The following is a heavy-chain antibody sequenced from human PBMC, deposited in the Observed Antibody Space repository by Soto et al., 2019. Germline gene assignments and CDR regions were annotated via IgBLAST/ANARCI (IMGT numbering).Heavy chain of an antibody. CDR1: GGCVRVYY. CDR2: INHSGST. D-gene: IGHD3-16*02. Sequence: SETLSLTCAVEGGCVRVYYGGGIRQPPGKGLEWIGEINHSGSTNYNPSLKSRVMISSDTSKNQFSLSVSSVTAADTAVYYCARAPETPPIVRVVVPYFFDSWGQGTLVTVSS. CDR3: ARAPETPPIVRVVVPYFFDS. V-gene: IGHV4-34*01. J-gene: IGHJ4*02.